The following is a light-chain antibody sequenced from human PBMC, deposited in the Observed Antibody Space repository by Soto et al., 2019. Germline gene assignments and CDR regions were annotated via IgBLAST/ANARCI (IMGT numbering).Light chain of an antibody. J-gene: IGKJ4*01. CDR1: QDIDNY. CDR2: DSS. Sequence: DIQMTQSPSSLSASVGDRVTITCQACQDIDNYLNWYQQKPGKAPRLLIYDSSTLQTGVPSRFSGSGSGTDFTFAISSLQPEDIATYYCQQSHNLPLSFGGGTKVQI. V-gene: IGKV1-33*01. CDR3: QQSHNLPLS.